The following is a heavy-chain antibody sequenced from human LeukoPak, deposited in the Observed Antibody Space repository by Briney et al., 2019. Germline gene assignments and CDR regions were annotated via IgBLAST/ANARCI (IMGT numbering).Heavy chain of an antibody. Sequence: GGSLRLSCAASGFTFSSYSMNWVRQAPGKGLEWVSNISSSSSIIYYADSVKGRFTISRDNAKNSLYLQMNSLRAEDTAVYYCAADDYDAFDIWGQGTTVTVSS. J-gene: IGHJ3*02. V-gene: IGHV3-48*01. CDR3: AADDYDAFDI. CDR2: ISSSSSII. CDR1: GFTFSSYS. D-gene: IGHD1-1*01.